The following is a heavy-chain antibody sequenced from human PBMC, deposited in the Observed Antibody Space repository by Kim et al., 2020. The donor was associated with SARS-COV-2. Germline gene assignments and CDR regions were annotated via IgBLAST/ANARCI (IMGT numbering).Heavy chain of an antibody. CDR3: ARVPIYNGAYFGFDY. D-gene: IGHD2-8*01. J-gene: IGHJ4*02. V-gene: IGHV1-18*01. Sequence: ASVKVSCKTSGYTFINYGITWVRQAPGQGLACVGWMNNYNAKTFHAQKFDDRVTMTTDRTATTAYLELRNLTSDDTALYFCARVPIYNGAYFGFDYWGQGTLVTVSS. CDR1: GYTFINYG. CDR2: MNNYNAKT.